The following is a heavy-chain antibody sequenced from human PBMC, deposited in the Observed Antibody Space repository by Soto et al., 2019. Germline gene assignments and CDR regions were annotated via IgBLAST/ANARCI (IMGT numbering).Heavy chain of an antibody. Sequence: GASVKVSFKASGYTFTGYYMHWLRQAPGQGLEWMGWINPNSGGTNYAQKFQGRVTMTRDTSISTAYMELSRLRSDDTAVYYCAGGYYDILTGYYRYYYYGMDVWGQGTTVTVSS. CDR1: GYTFTGYY. J-gene: IGHJ6*02. CDR2: INPNSGGT. V-gene: IGHV1-2*02. CDR3: AGGYYDILTGYYRYYYYGMDV. D-gene: IGHD3-9*01.